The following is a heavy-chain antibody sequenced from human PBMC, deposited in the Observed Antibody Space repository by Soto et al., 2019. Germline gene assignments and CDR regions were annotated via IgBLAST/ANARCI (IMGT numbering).Heavy chain of an antibody. CDR1: GYGFTTYG. D-gene: IGHD3-10*01. Sequence: QVHLVRCGAEVKKPGASVKFSCKGSGYGFTTYGITWVRQAPGQGLEWMAWISAHNGNTNYAQKLQGRVTVTRDTYTSTDYMERRSLRSDDTAVYYCARGRYGAYWGQGALVTVSS. V-gene: IGHV1-18*01. CDR2: ISAHNGNT. CDR3: ARGRYGAY. J-gene: IGHJ4*02.